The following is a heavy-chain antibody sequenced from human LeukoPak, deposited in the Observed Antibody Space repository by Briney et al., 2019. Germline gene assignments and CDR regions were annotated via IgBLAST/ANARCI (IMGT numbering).Heavy chain of an antibody. D-gene: IGHD2-15*01. J-gene: IGHJ4*02. CDR3: ARGGGRGAFDPYYFDY. Sequence: KSSETLSLTCAVYGESFSGYYWSWIRQPPGKGLEWIGEINHSGSTNYNPSLKSRVTISVDTSKNQFSLKLSSVTAADTAVFFCARGGGRGAFDPYYFDYWGQGTLVTVSS. CDR2: INHSGST. CDR1: GESFSGYY. V-gene: IGHV4-34*01.